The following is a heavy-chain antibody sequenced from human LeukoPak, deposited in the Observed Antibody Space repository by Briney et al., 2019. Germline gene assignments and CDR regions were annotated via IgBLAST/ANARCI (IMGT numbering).Heavy chain of an antibody. V-gene: IGHV3-30-3*01. CDR2: ISYDGSNK. Sequence: GGSLRLSCAASGFTFSSYAMHWVRQAPGKGLEWVAVISYDGSNKYYADSVKGRFTISRDNSKNTLYLQMNSLRAEDTAVYYCARAAYHLEVGALHDYWGQGTLVTVSS. CDR3: ARAAYHLEVGALHDY. J-gene: IGHJ4*02. D-gene: IGHD1-26*01. CDR1: GFTFSSYA.